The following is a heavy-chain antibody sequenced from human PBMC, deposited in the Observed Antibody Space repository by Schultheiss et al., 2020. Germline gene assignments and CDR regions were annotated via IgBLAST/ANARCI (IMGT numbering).Heavy chain of an antibody. CDR2: ISGSGGST. CDR3: AKDISLQGSGYFDY. CDR1: GFTFSSYA. V-gene: IGHV3-23*01. Sequence: GESLKISCAASGFTFSSYAMSWVRQAPGKGLEWVSAISGSGGSTYYADSVKGRFTISRDNSKNTLYLQMNSLRTEDTALYYCAKDISLQGSGYFDYWGQGTLVTVSS. D-gene: IGHD4-11*01. J-gene: IGHJ4*02.